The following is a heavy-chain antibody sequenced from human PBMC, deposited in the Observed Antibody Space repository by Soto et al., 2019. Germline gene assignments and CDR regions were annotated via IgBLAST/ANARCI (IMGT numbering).Heavy chain of an antibody. V-gene: IGHV3-9*01. J-gene: IGHJ6*02. D-gene: IGHD2-2*01. CDR3: AKDLAVLVPAARSHYYYGMDV. CDR2: SSWNSGSI. Sequence: SGGSLRLSCASSGFTFDDYAMHWVRLSPGKGLEWVSGSSWNSGSIGYAYSVNGRFPISRDNAKNSLYLQMNSLRAEDTALYYCAKDLAVLVPAARSHYYYGMDVWGQGTTVTVSS. CDR1: GFTFDDYA.